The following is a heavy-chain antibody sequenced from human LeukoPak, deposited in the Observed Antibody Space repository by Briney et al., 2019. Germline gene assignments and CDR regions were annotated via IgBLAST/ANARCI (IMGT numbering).Heavy chain of an antibody. CDR1: GGSISSYY. Sequence: SETLSLTCTVSGGSISSYYWSWIRQPPRKGLEWIGYIYYSGSTNYNPSLKSRVTISVDTSKNQFSLKLSSVTAADTAVYYCARSYSSSLDYWGQGTLVTVSS. D-gene: IGHD6-6*01. CDR2: IYYSGST. J-gene: IGHJ4*02. CDR3: ARSYSSSLDY. V-gene: IGHV4-59*01.